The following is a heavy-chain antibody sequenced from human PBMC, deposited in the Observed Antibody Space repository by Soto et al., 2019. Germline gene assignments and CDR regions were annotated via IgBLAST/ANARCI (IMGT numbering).Heavy chain of an antibody. J-gene: IGHJ3*02. D-gene: IGHD1-1*01. CDR3: ARVERGTVTTVVDAFDI. Sequence: QVQLQQWGAGLLKPSETLSLTCAVYGGFVSSGTYYWSWIRQPPGKGLEWIGEMSHSGGTHFNPSLKGRVPISVDTSKNQFSLKISSVTAADTALYYCARVERGTVTTVVDAFDIWGPGTMVTVSS. V-gene: IGHV4-34*01. CDR1: GGFVSSGTYY. CDR2: MSHSGGT.